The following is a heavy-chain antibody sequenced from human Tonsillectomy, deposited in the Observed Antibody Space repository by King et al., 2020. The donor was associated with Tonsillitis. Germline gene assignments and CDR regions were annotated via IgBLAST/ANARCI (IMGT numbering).Heavy chain of an antibody. V-gene: IGHV4-34*01. CDR1: GGSFSGYY. J-gene: IGHJ6*03. Sequence: HVQLQQWGAGLLKPSETLSLTCAVYGGSFSGYYWSWIRQPPGKGLEWIGEINHSGSTNYNPSLKSRVTISVDTSKNQFSLKLSSVTAADTAVYYCARGYYYYYMDVWAKGPRSPSP. CDR2: INHSGST. CDR3: ARGYYYYYMDV.